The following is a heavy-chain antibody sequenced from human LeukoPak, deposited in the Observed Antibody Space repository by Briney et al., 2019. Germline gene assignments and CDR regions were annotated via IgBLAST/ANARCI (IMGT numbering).Heavy chain of an antibody. J-gene: IGHJ5*02. CDR2: INHSGST. CDR1: GGSFSGYY. D-gene: IGHD3-3*02. Sequence: SETLSLTCAVYGGSFSGYYWSWIRQPPGKGLEWIGEINHSGSTNYNPSLKSRVTISVETSKNEFSLKVSSVTAADTAVYYCPRTAILGVVKSKSFDPCGQGTQVTVSS. CDR3: PRTAILGVVKSKSFDP. V-gene: IGHV4-34*01.